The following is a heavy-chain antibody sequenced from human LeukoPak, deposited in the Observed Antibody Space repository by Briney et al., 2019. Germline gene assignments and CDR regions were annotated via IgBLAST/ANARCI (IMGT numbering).Heavy chain of an antibody. CDR3: VEAPNPYYFDD. V-gene: IGHV4-30-4*01. CDR1: GGSISGADYY. CDR2: IYNSGTT. Sequence: SETLSLTCSVSGGSISGADYYWSWIRQPPGKGLEWIGYIYNSGTTYYNPSLKSRVTISVDTSKNQFSLKLNSMSAADTAVYYCVEAPNPYYFDDWGQGTLVTVSS. J-gene: IGHJ4*02. D-gene: IGHD5-24*01.